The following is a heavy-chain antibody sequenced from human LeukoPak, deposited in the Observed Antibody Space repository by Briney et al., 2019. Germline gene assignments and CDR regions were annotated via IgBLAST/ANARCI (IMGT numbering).Heavy chain of an antibody. J-gene: IGHJ4*02. D-gene: IGHD3-3*01. CDR1: GFTVSNNY. CDR3: AKDHYWSIDY. Sequence: GGSLRLSCVVSGFTVSNNYMSWVRQAPRKGLEWVSLIYSGGSTYYADSVKGRFTISRDNSKNTVYLQMNSLRAEDTGVYYCAKDHYWSIDYWGRGTLVTVSS. V-gene: IGHV3-66*01. CDR2: IYSGGST.